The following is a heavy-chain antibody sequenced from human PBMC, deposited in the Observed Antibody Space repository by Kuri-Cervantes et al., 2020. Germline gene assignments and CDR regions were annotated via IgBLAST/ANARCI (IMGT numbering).Heavy chain of an antibody. CDR2: INPNSGGT. CDR1: GYTFTGYY. D-gene: IGHD2-2*01. Sequence: ASVKVSCKASGYTFTGYYMYWVRQAPGQGLECMGWINPNSGGTNYAQKFQGWVTMTRDTSISAAYMELTRLRSDDTAVYYCTRYCSSSSCPIEAAFNIWGQGTMVTVSS. V-gene: IGHV1-2*04. CDR3: TRYCSSSSCPIEAAFNI. J-gene: IGHJ3*02.